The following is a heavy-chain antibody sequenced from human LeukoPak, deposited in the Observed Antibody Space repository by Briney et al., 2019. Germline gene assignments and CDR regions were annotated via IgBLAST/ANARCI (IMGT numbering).Heavy chain of an antibody. CDR2: ISYDGSNK. D-gene: IGHD7-27*01. Sequence: GGSLRLSCAASGFTFSSYAMHWVRQAPGKGLEWVAVISYDGSNKYYADSVKGRFTISRDNSKNTLFLQMNSLRAEDTAVYYCAKDGGLWVSAHWGDSWGRGTLVTVSS. CDR3: AKDGGLWVSAHWGDS. J-gene: IGHJ4*02. CDR1: GFTFSSYA. V-gene: IGHV3-30-3*01.